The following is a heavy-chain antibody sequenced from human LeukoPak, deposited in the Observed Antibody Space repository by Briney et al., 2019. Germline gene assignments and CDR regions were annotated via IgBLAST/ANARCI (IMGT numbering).Heavy chain of an antibody. D-gene: IGHD3-9*01. J-gene: IGHJ5*02. CDR2: INHSGST. CDR3: ARGEAGIRYFDWLSSWFDP. V-gene: IGHV4-34*01. CDR1: GGSFSGYY. Sequence: SETLSLTCAVYGGSFSGYYWSWIRQPPGKGLEWIGEINHSGSTNYNPSLKSRVTISVDTSKNQFSLKLSSVTAADTAVYYCARGEAGIRYFDWLSSWFDPWGQGTLVTVSS.